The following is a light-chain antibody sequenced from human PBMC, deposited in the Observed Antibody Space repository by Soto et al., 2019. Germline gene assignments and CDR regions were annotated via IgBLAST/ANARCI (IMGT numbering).Light chain of an antibody. V-gene: IGKV4-1*01. J-gene: IGKJ4*01. Sequence: DIVMTQSPDSLAVSLGERATINCKSSQSVLYSSNNKNYLAWYQQKPGQPPKLLIYWASTRESGVPDRFSGSGSATDFTLTISSLQAEDVAVYYCQQYYSTPPTCGGGTKVEIK. CDR1: QSVLYSSNNKNY. CDR3: QQYYSTPPT. CDR2: WAS.